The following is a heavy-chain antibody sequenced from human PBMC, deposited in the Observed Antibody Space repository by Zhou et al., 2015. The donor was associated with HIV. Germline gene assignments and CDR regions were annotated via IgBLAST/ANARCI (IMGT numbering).Heavy chain of an antibody. Sequence: QVQLVQSGAEVKKPGASVKVSCKASGYTFTGYYMHWVRQAPGQGLEWMGGIIPIFGTANYAQKFQGRVTITADESTSTAYMELSSLRSEDTAIYYCAKEPSSSGGLDSWGQGTLVTVSS. CDR3: AKEPSSSGGLDS. D-gene: IGHD6-6*01. CDR1: GYTFTGYY. CDR2: IIPIFGTA. J-gene: IGHJ5*01. V-gene: IGHV1-69*01.